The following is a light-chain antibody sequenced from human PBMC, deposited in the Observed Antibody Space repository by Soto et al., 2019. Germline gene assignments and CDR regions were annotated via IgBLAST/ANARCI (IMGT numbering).Light chain of an antibody. CDR2: DAS. Sequence: DIQMTQSPSSLSASVGDRVTITCRASQTISTYLNWYQQKPGKAPTLLIYDASNLEPGVPSRFSGSGSGTHFTFTITSLQPEDIATYYCQQYDALPPYTFAQGTKLEIK. CDR1: QTISTY. CDR3: QQYDALPPYT. J-gene: IGKJ2*01. V-gene: IGKV1-33*01.